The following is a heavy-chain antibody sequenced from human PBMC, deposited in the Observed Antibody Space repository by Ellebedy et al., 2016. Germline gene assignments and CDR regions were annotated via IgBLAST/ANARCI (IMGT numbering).Heavy chain of an antibody. D-gene: IGHD2-15*01. V-gene: IGHV4-31*03. J-gene: IGHJ2*01. CDR3: ARDRPSYCSGGSCYFTSRDWYFDL. Sequence: SETLSLTCTVSGGSISSGGYYWSWIRQHPGKGLEWIGYIYYSGSTYYNPSLKSRVTISVDTSKNQFSLKLSSVTAADTAVYYCARDRPSYCSGGSCYFTSRDWYFDLWGRGTLVTVSS. CDR2: IYYSGST. CDR1: GGSISSGGYY.